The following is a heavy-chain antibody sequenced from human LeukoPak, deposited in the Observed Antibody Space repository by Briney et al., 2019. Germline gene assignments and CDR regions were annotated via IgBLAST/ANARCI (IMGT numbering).Heavy chain of an antibody. V-gene: IGHV4-30-2*01. CDR2: IYHSGST. J-gene: IGHJ3*02. CDR3: ASSDCGGDCFNAFDI. Sequence: SETLSLTCTVSGGSISSGGYSCSWIQQPPGKGLEWIGYIYHSGSTYYNPSLKSRVTISVDRSKNQFSLKLSSVTAADTAVYYCASSDCGGDCFNAFDIWGQGTMVTVSS. CDR1: GGSISSGGYS. D-gene: IGHD2-21*02.